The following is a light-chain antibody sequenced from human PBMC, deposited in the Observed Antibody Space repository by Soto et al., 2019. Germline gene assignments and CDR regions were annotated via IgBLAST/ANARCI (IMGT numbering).Light chain of an antibody. CDR1: SSDIGYYNF. V-gene: IGLV2-8*01. Sequence: QSALTQPPSASGSPGQSVTISCTGTSSDIGYYNFVSWYQHRPGNAPQLMIYEVTKRPSGVPDRFSGSKSGNTASLTVSGLQAEDEGDYFCSSYAGTNNLVFGGGTQLTVL. J-gene: IGLJ3*02. CDR2: EVT. CDR3: SSYAGTNNLV.